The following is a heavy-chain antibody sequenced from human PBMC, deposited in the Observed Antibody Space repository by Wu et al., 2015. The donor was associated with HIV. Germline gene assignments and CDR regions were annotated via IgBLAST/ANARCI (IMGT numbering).Heavy chain of an antibody. V-gene: IGHV1-18*01. Sequence: QVQLVQSGAEVKKPGASVKVSCKASGYTFTSYGISWVRQAPGQGLEWMGWISAYNGNTNYAQKLQGRVTMTTDTSTSTAYMELRSLRSDDTAVYYCARDHFDWLPQPPYGMDVWGQGTTVTVSS. CDR2: ISAYNGNT. J-gene: IGHJ6*02. CDR1: GYTFTSYG. CDR3: ARDHFDWLPQPPYGMDV. D-gene: IGHD3-9*01.